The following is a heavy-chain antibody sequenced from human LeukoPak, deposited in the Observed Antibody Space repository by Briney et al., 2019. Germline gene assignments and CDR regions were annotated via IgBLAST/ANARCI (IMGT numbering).Heavy chain of an antibody. D-gene: IGHD3-22*01. V-gene: IGHV4-34*01. J-gene: IGHJ6*03. CDR1: GGSFSGYY. CDR2: INHSGST. CDR3: AGGPAMIDHYYYYMDV. Sequence: SETLSLTCAVYGGSFSGYYWSWIRQPPGKGLEWIGEINHSGSTNYNPSLKSRVTISVDTSKNQFSLKLSSVTAADTAVYYCAGGPAMIDHYYYYMDVWGKGTTVTVSS.